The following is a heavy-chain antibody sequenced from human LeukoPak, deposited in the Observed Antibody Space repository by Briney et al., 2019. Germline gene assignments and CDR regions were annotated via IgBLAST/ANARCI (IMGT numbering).Heavy chain of an antibody. CDR1: GGSFSGYY. CDR2: ISHSGST. J-gene: IGHJ6*02. V-gene: IGHV4-34*01. Sequence: PSETLSLTCAVYGGSFSGYYWSWIRQPPGKGLEWIGEISHSGSTNYNPSLKSRVTISVDTSKNQFSLKLSSVTAADTAVYYCARGRYCSSTSCYIDYYYGMDVWGQGTTVTVSS. CDR3: ARGRYCSSTSCYIDYYYGMDV. D-gene: IGHD2-2*02.